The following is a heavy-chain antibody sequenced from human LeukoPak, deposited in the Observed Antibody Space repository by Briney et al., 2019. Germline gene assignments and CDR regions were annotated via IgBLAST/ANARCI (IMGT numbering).Heavy chain of an antibody. CDR2: ISYDESNT. J-gene: IGHJ4*02. Sequence: GGSLRLSCAASGFTFDDYTIHWVRQAPGRGLEWVALISYDESNTFYADSVKGRFTISRDNSKNTLYLQMNSLRVEDTAVYYCARDGDGDYVFSYYFDYWGQGTLVTVSS. V-gene: IGHV3-30*04. CDR3: ARDGDGDYVFSYYFDY. CDR1: GFTFDDYT. D-gene: IGHD4-17*01.